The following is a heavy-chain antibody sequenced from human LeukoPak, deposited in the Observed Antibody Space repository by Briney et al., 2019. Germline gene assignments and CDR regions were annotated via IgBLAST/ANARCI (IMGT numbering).Heavy chain of an antibody. CDR3: TKSVLVDGFSYYMDV. Sequence: GGSLRLSCAASGFTFDDYTMHWVRQAPGKGLEWVSLISWNGVSTYYADSVRGRFTISRDNSKNSLYLQMKSLRAEDTALYYCTKSVLVDGFSYYMDVWGKGTAVTVSS. CDR1: GFTFDDYT. CDR2: ISWNGVST. J-gene: IGHJ6*03. D-gene: IGHD2-21*01. V-gene: IGHV3-43*01.